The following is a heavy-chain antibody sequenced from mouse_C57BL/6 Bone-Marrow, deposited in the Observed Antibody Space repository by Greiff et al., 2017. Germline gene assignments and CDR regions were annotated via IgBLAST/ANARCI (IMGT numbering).Heavy chain of an antibody. CDR1: GYTFTTYP. CDR3: ARGGNYGGYYVDY. J-gene: IGHJ2*01. CDR2: FHPYNDDT. V-gene: IGHV1-47*01. Sequence: VKLVESGAELVKPGASVKMSCKASGYTFTTYPIEWMQQNHGKSLEWIGNFHPYNDDTKYNEKFKGKATLTVEKSSSTVYLELSRLTSDDSAVYYCARGGNYGGYYVDYWGQGTTLTVSS. D-gene: IGHD2-1*01.